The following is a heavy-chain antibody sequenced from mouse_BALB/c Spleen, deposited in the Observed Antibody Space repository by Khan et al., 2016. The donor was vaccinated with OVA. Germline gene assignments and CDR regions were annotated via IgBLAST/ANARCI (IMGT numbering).Heavy chain of an antibody. D-gene: IGHD1-2*01. Sequence: VHVKQSGPELVKPGDSMKISCKASGYSFTDYTMNWVKQSHGQNLEWIGLINPYNGASNYTQKFKGKATLPVDTSSSTAYMTLLSLQSEDSAVYYCARSGYGGFAFWGQGTLVTVSA. J-gene: IGHJ3*01. V-gene: IGHV1-34*02. CDR2: INPYNGAS. CDR3: ARSGYGGFAF. CDR1: GYSFTDYT.